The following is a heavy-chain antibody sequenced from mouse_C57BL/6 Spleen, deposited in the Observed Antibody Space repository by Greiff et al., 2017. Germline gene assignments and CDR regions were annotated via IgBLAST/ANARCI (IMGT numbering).Heavy chain of an antibody. CDR1: GYTFTSYW. V-gene: IGHV1-64*01. J-gene: IGHJ4*01. D-gene: IGHD1-1*01. CDR3: ARSVDYYGSSYYAMDY. Sequence: QVQLQQPGAELVKPGASVKLSCKASGYTFTSYWMHWVKQRPGQGLEWIGMIHPNSGSTNYNEKFKSKATLTVDKSSSTAYMQLSSLTSEDSAVYYCARSVDYYGSSYYAMDYWGQGTSVTVSS. CDR2: IHPNSGST.